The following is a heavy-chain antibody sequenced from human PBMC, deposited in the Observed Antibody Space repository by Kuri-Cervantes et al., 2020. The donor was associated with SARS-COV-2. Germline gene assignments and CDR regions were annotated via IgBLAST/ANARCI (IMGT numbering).Heavy chain of an antibody. CDR1: GFTFKTYG. Sequence: GESLKISCAASGFTFKTYGMHWVRQAPGKGLEWVALTRYDGNNQYYGDPVKGRFSISRDNSKNTLYLQMNSLRAEDTAVYYCARDEGSYYYYMDVWGKGTTVTVSS. CDR2: TRYDGNNQ. J-gene: IGHJ6*03. D-gene: IGHD3-10*01. CDR3: ARDEGSYYYYMDV. V-gene: IGHV3-30*02.